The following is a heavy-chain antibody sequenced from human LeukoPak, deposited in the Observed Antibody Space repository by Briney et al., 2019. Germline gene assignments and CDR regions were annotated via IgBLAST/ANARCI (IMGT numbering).Heavy chain of an antibody. CDR3: ARDRGGIDY. J-gene: IGHJ4*02. CDR1: AFTFSCYA. Sequence: PGGSLRLSCAASAFTFSCYAMHWIRQAPGKGLEWVAVISYDGSNKNYADSMKGRFTISRDNSKNTLYLRMSSLIVEDTAVYYCARDRGGIDYWGQGTLVTVSS. V-gene: IGHV3-30*04. CDR2: ISYDGSNK. D-gene: IGHD3-16*01.